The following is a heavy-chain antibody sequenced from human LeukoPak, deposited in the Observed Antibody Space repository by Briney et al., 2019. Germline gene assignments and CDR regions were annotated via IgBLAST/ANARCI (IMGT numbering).Heavy chain of an antibody. Sequence: GGSLRLSCAASGFTFSSYSMNWVRQAPGKGLEWVSSISSSSSYIYYADSVKGRFTISRDNAKNSLYLQMNSLRAEDTAVYYCAGGPELQLWLYDYWGREPWSPSPQ. CDR2: ISSSSSYI. CDR1: GFTFSSYS. J-gene: IGHJ4*02. CDR3: AGGPELQLWLYDY. D-gene: IGHD5-18*01. V-gene: IGHV3-21*01.